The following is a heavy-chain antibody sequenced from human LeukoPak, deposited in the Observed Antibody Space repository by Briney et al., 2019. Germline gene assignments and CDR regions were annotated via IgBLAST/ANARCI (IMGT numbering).Heavy chain of an antibody. CDR1: GGSFSGYY. CDR2: INHSGST. CDR3: ARGGFVVVPAATGNWFDP. D-gene: IGHD2-2*01. V-gene: IGHV4-34*01. J-gene: IGHJ5*02. Sequence: SETLSLTCAVYGGSFSGYYWSWIRQPPGKGLEWIGEINHSGSTNYNPSLKSRVTISVDTSKNQFSLKLSSVTAADTAAYYCARGGFVVVPAATGNWFDPWGQGTLVTVSS.